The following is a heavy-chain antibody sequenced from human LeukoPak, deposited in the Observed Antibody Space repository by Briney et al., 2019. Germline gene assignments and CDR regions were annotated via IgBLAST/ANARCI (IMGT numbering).Heavy chain of an antibody. CDR2: FDPEDGET. CDR1: GYTFTSYD. CDR3: ATDDGYNQFDY. Sequence: GASVKVSCRASGYTFTSYDINWVRQATGQGLEWMGGFDPEDGETIYAQKFQGRVTMTEDTSTDTAYMELSSLRSEDTAVYYCATDDGYNQFDYWGQGTLVTVSS. D-gene: IGHD5-24*01. V-gene: IGHV1-24*01. J-gene: IGHJ4*02.